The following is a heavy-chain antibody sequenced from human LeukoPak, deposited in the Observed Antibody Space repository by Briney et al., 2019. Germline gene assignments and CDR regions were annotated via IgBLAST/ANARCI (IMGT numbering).Heavy chain of an antibody. CDR2: ISASGGST. J-gene: IGHJ4*02. Sequence: GGSLRLSCAASGFTFSSSGMSWVRQAPGEGLEWVSSISASGGSTYYADSVKGRFTISRDNAKNTLYLQMHSLRAEDTARYYCAKRAPYYFDYWGQGTLVTVSS. V-gene: IGHV3-23*01. CDR1: GFTFSSSG. CDR3: AKRAPYYFDY.